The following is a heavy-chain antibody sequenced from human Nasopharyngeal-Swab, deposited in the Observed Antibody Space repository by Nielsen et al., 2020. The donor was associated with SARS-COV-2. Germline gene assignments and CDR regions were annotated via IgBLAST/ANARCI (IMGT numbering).Heavy chain of an antibody. Sequence: GESLKISCAASGFTFSSYDMHWVRQATGKGLEWVSAIGTAGDTYYPGSVKGRFTISRDNAKNSLYLQMNSLRAEDTAVYYCARDQVPAASEDYYYYGMDVWGQGTTVTVSS. CDR2: IGTAGDT. V-gene: IGHV3-13*01. J-gene: IGHJ6*02. D-gene: IGHD2-2*01. CDR1: GFTFSSYD. CDR3: ARDQVPAASEDYYYYGMDV.